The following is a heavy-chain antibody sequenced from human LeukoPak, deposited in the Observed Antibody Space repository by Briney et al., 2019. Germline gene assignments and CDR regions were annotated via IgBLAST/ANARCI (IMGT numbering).Heavy chain of an antibody. CDR1: GFTVSRNY. V-gene: IGHV3-53*01. CDR3: ARNSGSYGWFDP. Sequence: GGSLRLSCAASGFTVSRNYMSWVRQAPGTGLEWVSVIYSGGRTYYADSVKGRFTISRDNSKNTLYLKMNSLRAEDTAVYYCARNSGSYGWFDPWGQGTLVTVSS. CDR2: IYSGGRT. D-gene: IGHD1-26*01. J-gene: IGHJ5*02.